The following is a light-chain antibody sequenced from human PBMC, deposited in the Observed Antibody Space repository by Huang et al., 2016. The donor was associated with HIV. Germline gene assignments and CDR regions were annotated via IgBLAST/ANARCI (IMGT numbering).Light chain of an antibody. CDR3: QHHDTSSRT. CDR1: ESLTNNY. V-gene: IGKV3-20*01. Sequence: EIVLTQSPGTLSLSPGERATLSCRASESLTNNYLAWYQQKTGQAPRLLIYAASNRAPGSPDRFSGSGSGTDFTLAISRLEPEDFAVYYCQHHDTSSRTFGQGTKVEI. J-gene: IGKJ1*01. CDR2: AAS.